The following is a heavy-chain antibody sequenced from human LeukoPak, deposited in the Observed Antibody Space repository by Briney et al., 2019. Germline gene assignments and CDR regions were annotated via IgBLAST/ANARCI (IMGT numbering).Heavy chain of an antibody. CDR1: GFTFSNAW. CDR2: ISDNGDGT. D-gene: IGHD3-22*01. CDR3: AADRERDPSVYYLV. J-gene: IGHJ4*02. Sequence: PGGSLRLSCAASGFTFSNAWMSWVRQAPGKGLEWVSTISDNGDGTYYADSVKSRFTISRDNSKNTVFLQMNSLRADDSAVYYCAADRERDPSVYYLVGGQGTLITVSS. V-gene: IGHV3-23*01.